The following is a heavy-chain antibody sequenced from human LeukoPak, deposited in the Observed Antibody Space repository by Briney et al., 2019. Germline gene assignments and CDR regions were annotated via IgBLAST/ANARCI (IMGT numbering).Heavy chain of an antibody. CDR1: VFPFWKAC. D-gene: IGHD3-16*01. J-gene: IGHJ4*02. CDR3: ATVHTSEGGDLDY. V-gene: IGHV3-15*01. Sequence: GGALTLPCGACVFPFWKACELGVRRPPGRGGVGGGRNKSKIEGAITDYAAPVKGRFSISRDDSKDTLYLQMNSLKTEDTAVYYCATVHTSEGGDLDYWGQGTLVTVSS. CDR2: NKSKIEGAIT.